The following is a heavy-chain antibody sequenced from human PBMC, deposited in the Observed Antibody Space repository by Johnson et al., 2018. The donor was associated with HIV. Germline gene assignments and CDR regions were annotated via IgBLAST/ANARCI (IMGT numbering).Heavy chain of an antibody. J-gene: IGHJ3*02. CDR2: ISFDGTSK. D-gene: IGHD6-6*01. CDR1: GFTFSSHA. CDR3: ARALVIAARLGAFDI. Sequence: QVQLVESGGGVVQPGRSLRLSCAASGFTFSSHAMHWVRQAPGKGLEWVAFISFDGTSKYYADSVKGRFTISRDNSKNTVYLQMNSLRVEDTSVYYCARALVIAARLGAFDIWGQGTMVTVSS. V-gene: IGHV3-30*04.